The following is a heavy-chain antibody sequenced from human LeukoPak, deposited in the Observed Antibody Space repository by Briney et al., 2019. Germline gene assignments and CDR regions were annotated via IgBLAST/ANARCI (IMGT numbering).Heavy chain of an antibody. V-gene: IGHV3-48*03. J-gene: IGHJ6*03. CDR3: ARDGGYCSSTSCRRQYQYYYMDV. CDR1: GFTFSSYE. CDR2: ISSSGSTI. D-gene: IGHD2-2*01. Sequence: GGSLRLSCAASGFTFSSYEMNWVRQAPGKGLEWVSYISSSGSTIYYAYSVKGRFTISRDNSKNTLYLQMNSLRGEDTAVYYCARDGGYCSSTSCRRQYQYYYMDVWGKGTTVTVSS.